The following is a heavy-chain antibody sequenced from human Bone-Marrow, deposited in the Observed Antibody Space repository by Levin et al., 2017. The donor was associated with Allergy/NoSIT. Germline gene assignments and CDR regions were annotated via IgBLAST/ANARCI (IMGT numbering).Heavy chain of an antibody. Sequence: GGSLRLSCAASGFAFSSYTMHWVRQAPGKGLEYVSGAQSSGMNSAYANSVKGRFTISRDNSKNTLYLQMGGLRVEDTALYYCVRGHRNSPFDYWGQGTPVTVSS. V-gene: IGHV3-64*01. J-gene: IGHJ4*02. CDR3: VRGHRNSPFDY. CDR1: GFAFSSYT. CDR2: AQSSGMNS. D-gene: IGHD1-14*01.